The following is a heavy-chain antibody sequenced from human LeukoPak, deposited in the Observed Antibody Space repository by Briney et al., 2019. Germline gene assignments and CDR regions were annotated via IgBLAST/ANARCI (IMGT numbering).Heavy chain of an antibody. D-gene: IGHD3-22*01. CDR1: GGSFSAYY. Sequence: SETLSLTCGVSGGSFSAYYWSWIRQSPGKGLELIGEINHSGRTNYNPSLKSRVTISVDTSKNQFSLKLSSVTAADTAVYYCARDRPHYYDSSGYYHWYFDLWGRGTLVTVSS. CDR3: ARDRPHYYDSSGYYHWYFDL. CDR2: INHSGRT. J-gene: IGHJ2*01. V-gene: IGHV4-34*01.